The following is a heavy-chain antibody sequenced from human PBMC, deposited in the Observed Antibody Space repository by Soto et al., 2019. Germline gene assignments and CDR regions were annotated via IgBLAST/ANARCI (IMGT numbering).Heavy chain of an antibody. V-gene: IGHV4-31*03. CDR1: GVSLTSGTYY. Sequence: PSETVSLTCSVSGVSLTSGTYYWSWIRQHPGKGLKWIGYIFYSGSTDYNPSLKSRVNISVDTSKNQFSLKLSSVTAADTAVYYCASTEDFFYYWGKRSRGTVSS. J-gene: IGHJ4*02. CDR2: IFYSGST. CDR3: ASTEDFFYY.